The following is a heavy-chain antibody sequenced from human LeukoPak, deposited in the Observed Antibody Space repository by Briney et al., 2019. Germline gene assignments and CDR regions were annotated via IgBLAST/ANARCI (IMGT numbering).Heavy chain of an antibody. V-gene: IGHV3-30*04. Sequence: GRSLRLSCAASGFTFSSYAMHWVRQAPGKGLEWVAVVPLDGSSKYYADSVKGRFTISRDNAKNSLYLQMNSLRAEDTAVYYCGRAMDVWGQGTTVTVSS. CDR2: VPLDGSSK. J-gene: IGHJ6*02. CDR1: GFTFSSYA. CDR3: GRAMDV.